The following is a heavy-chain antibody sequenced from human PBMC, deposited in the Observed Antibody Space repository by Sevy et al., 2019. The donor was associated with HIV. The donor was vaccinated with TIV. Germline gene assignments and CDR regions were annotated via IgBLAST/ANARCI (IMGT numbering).Heavy chain of an antibody. CDR1: GGSVSSDTYY. Sequence: SETLSLTCTVSGGSVSSDTYYWSWIRQPPGKGLECIGYIYYSGTTNDNPSLKSRVTISVDTSKNQFSLKLTSVTAADTALYYCARVGGLTDYGMDVWGQWTTVTVSS. J-gene: IGHJ6*02. CDR2: IYYSGTT. CDR3: ARVGGLTDYGMDV. D-gene: IGHD1-26*01. V-gene: IGHV4-61*01.